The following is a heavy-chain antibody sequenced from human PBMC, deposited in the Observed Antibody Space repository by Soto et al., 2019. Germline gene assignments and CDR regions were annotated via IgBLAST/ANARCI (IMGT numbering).Heavy chain of an antibody. V-gene: IGHV3-9*01. D-gene: IGHD6-19*01. Sequence: EVQLVESGGGLVQPGRSLRLSCAASGFTFDDYAMHWVRQAPGKGLEWVSGISWNSGSIGYADSVKGRFTISRDNAKNSLYLQMNRLRAEDTALYYCAKDIGSGWPYWYFDLWGRGTLVTVSS. CDR3: AKDIGSGWPYWYFDL. J-gene: IGHJ2*01. CDR1: GFTFDDYA. CDR2: ISWNSGSI.